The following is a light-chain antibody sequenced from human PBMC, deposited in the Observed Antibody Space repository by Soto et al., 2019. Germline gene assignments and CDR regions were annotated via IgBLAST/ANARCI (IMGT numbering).Light chain of an antibody. CDR1: SSNIGTNT. Sequence: QSVLTQPPSASGTPGQTVTISCSGSSSNIGTNTVNWYQQLPGSAPKFLIYSNNQRPSGVPDRFSGSKSGTSASLAISGLQADDEADYYCAACDGSLNGVLVGGGTKLTVL. J-gene: IGLJ2*01. CDR3: AACDGSLNGVL. CDR2: SNN. V-gene: IGLV1-44*01.